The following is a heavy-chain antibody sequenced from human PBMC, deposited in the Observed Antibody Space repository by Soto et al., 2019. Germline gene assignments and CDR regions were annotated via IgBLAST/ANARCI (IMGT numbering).Heavy chain of an antibody. V-gene: IGHV3-72*01. J-gene: IGHJ4*02. D-gene: IGHD5-12*01. CDR1: GFTFSEHY. Sequence: EVQLVESGGGLVPPGGSLRLSCEDSGFTFSEHYMDWVRQAPGNGLEWVGRSRNKANSYTIEYATCVKGRFTVSRDDSKDLFLLQMNILITEDTAVYYCIRGYRRCDYWGQVALVTVSS. CDR3: IRGYRRCDY. CDR2: SRNKANSYTI.